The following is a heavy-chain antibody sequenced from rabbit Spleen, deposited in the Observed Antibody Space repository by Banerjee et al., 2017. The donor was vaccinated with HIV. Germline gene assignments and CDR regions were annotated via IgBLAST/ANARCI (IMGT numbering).Heavy chain of an antibody. CDR1: GFSFSTSYY. V-gene: IGHV1S45*01. D-gene: IGHD7-1*01. CDR3: ARGYRGGGNNGFFTDGFGL. Sequence: QEQLVESGGGLVQPEGSLALTCTASGFSFSTSYYMCWVRQAPGKGLEWISCIWGGDSRYNYYASWAKGRFTITRSTSLNTVTLQLNSLTAADTATYFCARGYRGGGNNGFFTDGFGLWGPGTLVTVS. J-gene: IGHJ4*01. CDR2: IWGGDSRYN.